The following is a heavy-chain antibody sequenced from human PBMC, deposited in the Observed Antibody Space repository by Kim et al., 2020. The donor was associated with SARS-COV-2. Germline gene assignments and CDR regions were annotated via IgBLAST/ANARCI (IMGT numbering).Heavy chain of an antibody. CDR2: IAYDGSNK. CDR1: GFIFSSYG. Sequence: GGSLRLSCAASGFIFSSYGMHWVRQAPGKGLEWVAVIAYDGSNKYYADSVKGRFTISRDNSKNTLYLQMNSLRAEDTAVYYCAKGQNYYGSGSYYNVPDYWGQGTLVTVSS. V-gene: IGHV3-30*18. D-gene: IGHD3-10*01. CDR3: AKGQNYYGSGSYYNVPDY. J-gene: IGHJ4*02.